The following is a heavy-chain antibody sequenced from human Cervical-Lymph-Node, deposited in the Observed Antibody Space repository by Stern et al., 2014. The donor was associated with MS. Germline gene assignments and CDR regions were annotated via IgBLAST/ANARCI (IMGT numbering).Heavy chain of an antibody. V-gene: IGHV5-51*03. Sequence: EVQLVESGAEVKKPGESLKISCKGSGYTFTNNWIAWVRQMPGKGLEWMGIIYPDDSDIRYSPSLQGQGTISADKSTSTAYLQASSLKAADSAFFYCASPPPRRKWDDPNYGMDVWGQGTTVTVSS. CDR1: GYTFTNNW. CDR3: ASPPPRRKWDDPNYGMDV. CDR2: IYPDDSDI. J-gene: IGHJ6*02. D-gene: IGHD1-1*01.